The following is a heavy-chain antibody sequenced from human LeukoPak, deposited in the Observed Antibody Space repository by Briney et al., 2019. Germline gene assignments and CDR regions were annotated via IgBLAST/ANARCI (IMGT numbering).Heavy chain of an antibody. CDR2: IYPGDSDT. D-gene: IGHD3-10*01. Sequence: GEALKISCKGSGYSFNSQWIGWVRQLPGKGREGMGIIYPGDSDTRYSPSFQGQLTISADKPISTAYLQWSSLKASNTAMYYCVRSEVLFWFAYWGQGTLVTVST. J-gene: IGHJ4*02. CDR1: GYSFNSQW. V-gene: IGHV5-51*04. CDR3: VRSEVLFWFAY.